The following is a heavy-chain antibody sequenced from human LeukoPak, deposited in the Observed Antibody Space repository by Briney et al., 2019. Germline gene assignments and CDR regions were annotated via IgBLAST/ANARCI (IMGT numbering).Heavy chain of an antibody. CDR1: GGSISSYY. V-gene: IGHV4-4*07. D-gene: IGHD6-19*01. J-gene: IGHJ4*02. CDR2: IYPGGST. CDR3: AELAVTGDY. Sequence: SETLSLTCTVSGGSISSYYWSWIRQPAGKGLEWIGRIYPGGSTNYNPSLKSRVTMSVDASQKQLSLKLSSVTAAATAVYYCAELAVTGDYWGQGTLVTVSS.